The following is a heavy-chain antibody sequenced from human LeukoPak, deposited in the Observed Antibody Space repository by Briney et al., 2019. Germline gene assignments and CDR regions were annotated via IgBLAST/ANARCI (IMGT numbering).Heavy chain of an antibody. V-gene: IGHV4-31*03. J-gene: IGHJ3*02. CDR1: GGSISSGGYY. CDR2: IYYSGST. Sequence: SQTLSLTCTVSGGSISSGGYYWSWIRQHPGKGLEWIGYIYYSGSTYYNPSLKSRVTISVDTSKNQFSLKLSSVTAADTAVYYCARPDGPTPRYSSGRYAFDIWGQGTMVTVSS. D-gene: IGHD6-19*01. CDR3: ARPDGPTPRYSSGRYAFDI.